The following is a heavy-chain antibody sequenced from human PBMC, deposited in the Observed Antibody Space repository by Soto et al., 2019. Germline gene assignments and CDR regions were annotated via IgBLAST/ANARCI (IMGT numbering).Heavy chain of an antibody. D-gene: IGHD6-13*01. CDR3: ARGKGIYRSSWNVMDV. Sequence: QVQLQQWGAGLLKPSETLSLTCAVYGGSFSGYYWSWIRQPPGKGLEWLGETNHSGSTNYNPSFRIRVTLSEDTTKNQFAMNLASVTAADTSLYYCARGKGIYRSSWNVMDVWGQGTTVTLS. V-gene: IGHV4-34*01. CDR1: GGSFSGYY. CDR2: TNHSGST. J-gene: IGHJ6*02.